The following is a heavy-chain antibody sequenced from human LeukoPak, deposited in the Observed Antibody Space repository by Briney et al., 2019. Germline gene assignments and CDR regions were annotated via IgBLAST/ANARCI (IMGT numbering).Heavy chain of an antibody. CDR2: INPNSGGT. CDR1: GYTFTGYY. V-gene: IGHV1-2*02. CDR3: ARDGGIQLWSRAYNWFDP. Sequence: GASVKVSCKASGYTFTGYYMHWVRQAPGQGLEWMGWINPNSGGTNYAQKLQGRVTMTTATSTSTAYMELRSLRSDDTAVYYCARDGGIQLWSRAYNWFDPWGQGTLVTVSS. D-gene: IGHD5-18*01. J-gene: IGHJ5*02.